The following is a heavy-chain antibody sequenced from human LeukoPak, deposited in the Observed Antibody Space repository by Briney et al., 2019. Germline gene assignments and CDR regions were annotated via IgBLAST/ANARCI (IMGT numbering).Heavy chain of an antibody. D-gene: IGHD2-2*01. CDR1: RYTFTGYY. V-gene: IGHV1-2*06. Sequence: GASVKVSCKASRYTFTGYYMHWVRQAPGQGLEWMGRINPNSGGTNYAQKFQGRVTMTRDTSISTAYMELSRLRSDDTAVYYCARDLTRDIVVVPAEGWFDPWGQGTLVTVSS. CDR2: INPNSGGT. J-gene: IGHJ5*02. CDR3: ARDLTRDIVVVPAEGWFDP.